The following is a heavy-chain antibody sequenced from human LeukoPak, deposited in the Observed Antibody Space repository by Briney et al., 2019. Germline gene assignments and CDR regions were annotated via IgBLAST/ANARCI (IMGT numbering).Heavy chain of an antibody. D-gene: IGHD3-3*01. CDR3: ARWGFLEWSFDY. J-gene: IGHJ4*02. V-gene: IGHV1-2*04. CDR1: GYTFTGYY. CDR2: INPNSGGT. Sequence: ASVKVSCTASGYTFTGYYMHWVRQAPGQGLEWMGWINPNSGGTNYAQKFQGWVTMTRDTSISTAYMELSRLRSDDTAVYYCARWGFLEWSFDYWGQGTLVTVSS.